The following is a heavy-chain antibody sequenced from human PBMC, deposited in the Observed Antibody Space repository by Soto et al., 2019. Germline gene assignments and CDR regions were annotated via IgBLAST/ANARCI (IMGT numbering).Heavy chain of an antibody. CDR2: TYFRSKWYN. V-gene: IGHV6-1*01. Sequence: QVQLQQSGPGLVKPSQTLSLTCAISGDSVSNNTASWNWIRQSPSRGLEWLGRTYFRSKWYNDYAVSVKSRIIINPDTSNNQFSLQLTSVTPEDTAVYFCAKGDDLGPKTGYAFDPWGQGIMVTVSS. J-gene: IGHJ5*02. CDR3: AKGDDLGPKTGYAFDP. D-gene: IGHD5-12*01. CDR1: GDSVSNNTAS.